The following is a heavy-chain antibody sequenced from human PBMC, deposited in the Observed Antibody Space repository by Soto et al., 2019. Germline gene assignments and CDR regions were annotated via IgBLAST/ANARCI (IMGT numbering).Heavy chain of an antibody. V-gene: IGHV3-48*02. CDR3: ASSVSGWYPFDY. Sequence: LRLSCVASGFTFSTYRMNWVRQAPGKGLEWLSYISTGSNTIYYADSVKGRFTISRDNAKNSLYLQMNSLRDEDTAVYYCASSVSGWYPFDYWGLGTLVTVSS. D-gene: IGHD6-19*01. CDR1: GFTFSTYR. CDR2: ISTGSNTI. J-gene: IGHJ4*02.